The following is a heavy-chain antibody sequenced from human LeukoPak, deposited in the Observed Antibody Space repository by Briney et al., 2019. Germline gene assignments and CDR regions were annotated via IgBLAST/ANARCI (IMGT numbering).Heavy chain of an antibody. CDR2: IIPILGIA. D-gene: IGHD2-15*01. CDR3: GRACSGGSCYISD. V-gene: IGHV1-69*04. CDR1: GGTFSSYA. Sequence: SVKVSCKASGGTFSSYAISWVRQAPGQGLEWMGRIIPILGIANYAQKFQGRVTITADKSTSTACMELSSLRSEDTAVYYCGRACSGGSCYISDWGQGTLVTVSS. J-gene: IGHJ4*02.